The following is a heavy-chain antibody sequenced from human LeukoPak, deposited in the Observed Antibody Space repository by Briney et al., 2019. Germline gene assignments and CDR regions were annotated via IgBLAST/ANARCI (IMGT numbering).Heavy chain of an antibody. CDR1: GYTLINYH. CDR3: ARDRPHYYDRSGYYYAY. V-gene: IGHV1-46*01. D-gene: IGHD3-22*01. J-gene: IGHJ4*02. CDR2: INPSNGDT. Sequence: GASVKVSCKASGYTLINYHINWVRQAPGQGLEWMGTINPSNGDTNYSPKFQGRVTMTRDTSTSTVYMEMRSLRSDDTAVYYCARDRPHYYDRSGYYYAYWGQGTLITVST.